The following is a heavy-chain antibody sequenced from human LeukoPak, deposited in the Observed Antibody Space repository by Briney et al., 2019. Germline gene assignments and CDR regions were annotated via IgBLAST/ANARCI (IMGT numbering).Heavy chain of an antibody. Sequence: PSETLSLTCAVSGYSISSGYYWGWIRQPPGKGLEWIGSIYHSGSTYYNPSLKSRVTISVDTSKNQFSLKPSSVTAADTAVYYCARHHRIAARFAPFDYWGQGTLVTVSS. D-gene: IGHD6-6*01. CDR3: ARHHRIAARFAPFDY. J-gene: IGHJ4*02. V-gene: IGHV4-38-2*01. CDR2: IYHSGST. CDR1: GYSISSGYY.